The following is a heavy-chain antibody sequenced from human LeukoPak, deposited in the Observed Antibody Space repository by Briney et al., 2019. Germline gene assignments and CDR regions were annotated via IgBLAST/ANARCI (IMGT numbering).Heavy chain of an antibody. V-gene: IGHV4-59*06. D-gene: IGHD2-2*02. Sequence: SETLSLTCTVSGGSISSHYWSWIRQHPGKGLEWIGYIYYSGSTYYNPSLKSRVTISVDTSKNQFSLKLSSVTAADTAVYYCARDSSYCSSTSCYSYFDYWGQGTLVTVSS. CDR2: IYYSGST. CDR3: ARDSSYCSSTSCYSYFDY. CDR1: GGSISSHY. J-gene: IGHJ4*02.